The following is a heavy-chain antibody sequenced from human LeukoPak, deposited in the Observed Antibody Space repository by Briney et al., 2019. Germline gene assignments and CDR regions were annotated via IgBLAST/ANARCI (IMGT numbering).Heavy chain of an antibody. CDR2: IWYDGSNK. J-gene: IGHJ4*02. CDR1: GFTFSSYG. D-gene: IGHD3-22*01. V-gene: IGHV3-33*01. Sequence: GGSLRLSCAASGFTFSSYGMHWVRQAPGKGLEWVAVIWYDGSNKYYADSVKGRFTISRDNSKNTLYLQMNSLRAEDTAVYYCASLAGDPDYYDSSGDYWGQGTLVTVSS. CDR3: ASLAGDPDYYDSSGDY.